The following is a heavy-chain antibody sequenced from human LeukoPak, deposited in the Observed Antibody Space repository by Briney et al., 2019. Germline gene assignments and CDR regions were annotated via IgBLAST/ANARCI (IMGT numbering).Heavy chain of an antibody. CDR2: ISGSGGDT. D-gene: IGHD6-25*01. J-gene: IGHJ4*02. V-gene: IGHV3-23*01. Sequence: GGSLRPSCAASGFTFCTYAMSWVRQAPGKGLEWVSGISGSGGDTYYADSVKGRFTISRDNSKSTLFLHMNSLRAEDTAVYYCVKRSSGNSYSVDWCEGTLVTVSS. CDR1: GFTFCTYA. CDR3: VKRSSGNSYSVD.